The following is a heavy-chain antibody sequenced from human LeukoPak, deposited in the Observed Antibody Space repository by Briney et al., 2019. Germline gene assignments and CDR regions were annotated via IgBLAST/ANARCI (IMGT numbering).Heavy chain of an antibody. J-gene: IGHJ3*02. V-gene: IGHV4-39*07. CDR2: IYHSGST. D-gene: IGHD3-22*01. CDR3: ARGPYSYDSSGAFDI. Sequence: SETLSLTCTVSGGSISSSSYFWGWIRQPPGKGLEWIGSIYHSGSTYYNPSLKSRVTISVDTSKNQFSLKLSSVTAADTAVYFCARGPYSYDSSGAFDIWGQGTMVTVSS. CDR1: GGSISSSSYF.